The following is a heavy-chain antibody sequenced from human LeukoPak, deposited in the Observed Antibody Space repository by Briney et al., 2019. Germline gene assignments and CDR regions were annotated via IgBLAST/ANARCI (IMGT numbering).Heavy chain of an antibody. D-gene: IGHD2-2*01. V-gene: IGHV4-30-2*01. CDR2: IYHSGST. J-gene: IGHJ4*02. Sequence: PSETLSLTCTVSGGSISSGGYYWSWIRQPPGKGLEWIGYIYHSGSTYYNPSLKSRVTISVDRSKNQFSLKLSSVTAADTAVYYCARRPKRYCSSTSCTGYYFDYWGQGTLVTVSS. CDR1: GGSISSGGYY. CDR3: ARRPKRYCSSTSCTGYYFDY.